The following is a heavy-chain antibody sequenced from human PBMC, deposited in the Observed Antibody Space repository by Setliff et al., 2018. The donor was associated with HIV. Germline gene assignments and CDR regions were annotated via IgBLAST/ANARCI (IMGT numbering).Heavy chain of an antibody. CDR3: AKDRTVVVITIFDY. CDR2: ISGSGGST. CDR1: GFSLSDYY. Sequence: PGGSLRLSCAVSGFSLSDYYMSWVRQAPGKGLEWVSAISGSGGSTYYADSVKGRFTISRDNSKNTLYLQMNSLRAEDTAVYYCAKDRTVVVITIFDYWGQGTLVTVSS. D-gene: IGHD3-22*01. V-gene: IGHV3-23*01. J-gene: IGHJ4*02.